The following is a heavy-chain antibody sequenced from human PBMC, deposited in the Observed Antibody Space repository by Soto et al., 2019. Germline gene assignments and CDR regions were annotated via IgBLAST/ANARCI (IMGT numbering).Heavy chain of an antibody. V-gene: IGHV3-21*01. CDR1: GRTFRRYA. CDR2: ISSTTNYI. J-gene: IGHJ4*02. Sequence: GGSLRLSCVVSGRTFRRYAMSWVRQAPGKGLEWVSSISSTTNYIYYADSMKGRFTVSRDNAKNSVYLEMNSLSAEDTAVYYCARESEDLTSNLDYWGQGTLVTVSS. CDR3: ARESEDLTSNLDY.